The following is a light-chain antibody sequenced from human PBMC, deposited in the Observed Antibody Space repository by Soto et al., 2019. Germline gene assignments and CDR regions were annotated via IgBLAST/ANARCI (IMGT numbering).Light chain of an antibody. CDR2: EVT. CDR1: SSDVGAYNH. Sequence: QSALTQPPSASGSPVHPATISSTGPSSDVGAYNHFPWYQQHAAKAPKLVLLEVTKRPSGVPDRFSGSKSATAPSLTVSGLQAEDEADYYCSSFGSSNTWVFGGGTKLTVL. V-gene: IGLV2-8*01. J-gene: IGLJ3*02. CDR3: SSFGSSNTWV.